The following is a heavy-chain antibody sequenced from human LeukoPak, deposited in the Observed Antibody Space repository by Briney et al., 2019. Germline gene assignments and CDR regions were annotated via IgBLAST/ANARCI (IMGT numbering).Heavy chain of an antibody. CDR2: IYYSGST. CDR3: ARAEAYYDILTGYQYYFDY. J-gene: IGHJ4*02. CDR1: GGSISSYY. Sequence: SETLSLTCTVSGGSISSYYWSWIRQPPGKGLEWIGYIYYSGSTNYNPSLKSRVTISVDTSKNQFSLKLSSVTAADTAVYYCARAEAYYDILTGYQYYFDYWGQATLVTVSS. D-gene: IGHD3-9*01. V-gene: IGHV4-59*01.